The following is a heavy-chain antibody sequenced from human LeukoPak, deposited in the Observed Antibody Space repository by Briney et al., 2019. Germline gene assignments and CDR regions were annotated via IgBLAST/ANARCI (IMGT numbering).Heavy chain of an antibody. CDR2: VKQDGSEK. Sequence: GGSLRLSCAASGFTLSSYWMSWVRQAPGKGLEWVANVKQDGSEKYYVDSVKGRFTISRDNAENSLYLQMNSLRAEDTAVYYCARDNSSCPFDYWGQGTLVTVSS. V-gene: IGHV3-7*01. CDR1: GFTLSSYW. CDR3: ARDNSSCPFDY. D-gene: IGHD2-15*01. J-gene: IGHJ4*02.